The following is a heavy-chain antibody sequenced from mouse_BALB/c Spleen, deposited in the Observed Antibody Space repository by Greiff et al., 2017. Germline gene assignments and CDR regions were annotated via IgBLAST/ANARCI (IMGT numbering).Heavy chain of an antibody. Sequence: SGGGLVQPGGSMKLSCVASGFTFSNYWMNWVRQSPEKGLEWVAEIRLKSNNYATHYAESVKGRFTISSDDSKSSVYLQMNNLRAEDTGIYYCTRPGYRYEFAYWGQGTLVTVSA. CDR2: IRLKSNNYAT. V-gene: IGHV6-6*02. J-gene: IGHJ3*01. D-gene: IGHD2-14*01. CDR3: TRPGYRYEFAY. CDR1: GFTFSNYW.